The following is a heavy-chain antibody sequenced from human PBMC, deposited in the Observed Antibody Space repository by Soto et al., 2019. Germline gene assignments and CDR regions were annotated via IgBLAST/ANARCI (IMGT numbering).Heavy chain of an antibody. V-gene: IGHV5-10-1*01. Sequence: PGASLKISCKGSGYSFTSYWISWVRQMPGKGLEWMGRIAPSDSYTNYSPSFQGHVTISADKSISTAYLQWSSLKASDTAMYYCARHETYYYYGMDVWRQGTTVTVSS. J-gene: IGHJ6*02. CDR2: IAPSDSYT. CDR1: GYSFTSYW. CDR3: ARHETYYYYGMDV.